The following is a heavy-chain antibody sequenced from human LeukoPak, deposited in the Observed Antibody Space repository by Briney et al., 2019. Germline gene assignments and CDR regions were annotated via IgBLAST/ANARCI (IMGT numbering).Heavy chain of an antibody. D-gene: IGHD6-19*01. CDR1: GYTFTRYD. Sequence: ASVKVSCKASGYTFTRYDINWVRQATGQGLEWMGWMNPNSGNTGYAQKFQGRVTITRNTSISTAYMELSSLRSEDTAAYYCAVAGTSNFDYWGQGTLVTVSS. V-gene: IGHV1-8*03. J-gene: IGHJ4*02. CDR3: AVAGTSNFDY. CDR2: MNPNSGNT.